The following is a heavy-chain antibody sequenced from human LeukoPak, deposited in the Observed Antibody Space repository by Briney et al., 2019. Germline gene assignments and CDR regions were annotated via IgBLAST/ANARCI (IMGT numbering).Heavy chain of an antibody. V-gene: IGHV4-30-4*07. D-gene: IGHD3/OR15-3a*01. CDR2: IYYSGST. J-gene: IGHJ4*02. CDR1: GGSISNGGYS. Sequence: SETLSLTCAVSGGSISNGGYSWSWIRQPPGKGLEQIGYIYYSGSTYYNPSLKSRVTILVDTSKNQFSLILNSVTAADTAVYYCARADGLAWIDYWGQGTLVTVSS. CDR3: ARADGLAWIDY.